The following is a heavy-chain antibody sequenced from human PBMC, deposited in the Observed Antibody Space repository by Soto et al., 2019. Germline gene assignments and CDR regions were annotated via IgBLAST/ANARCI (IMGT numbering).Heavy chain of an antibody. Sequence: SEILSLTCTVSGGSISSSSYYWGWIRQSPGKGLEWIGSIYYNGFTYYNPSLKSRVTISVDTSKNEFSLKLSSVTAADTAVYYCARIYDFWSGGNWLDPWGQGTLVTVSS. D-gene: IGHD3-3*01. J-gene: IGHJ5*02. CDR3: ARIYDFWSGGNWLDP. CDR2: IYYNGFT. CDR1: GGSISSSSYY. V-gene: IGHV4-39*01.